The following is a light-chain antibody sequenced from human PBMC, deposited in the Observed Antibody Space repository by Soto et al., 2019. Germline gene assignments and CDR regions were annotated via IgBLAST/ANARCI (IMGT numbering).Light chain of an antibody. Sequence: QSVLTQPASVSGSPGQSITISCTGTSSDVGAYNYVSWYQQHPGKAPTLMISEVSNRPSGVSNRFSGSKSGNAASLTISGLQAEDEADYYCSSYTGSNLGVFGTGTKV. CDR1: SSDVGAYNY. J-gene: IGLJ1*01. CDR2: EVS. CDR3: SSYTGSNLGV. V-gene: IGLV2-14*01.